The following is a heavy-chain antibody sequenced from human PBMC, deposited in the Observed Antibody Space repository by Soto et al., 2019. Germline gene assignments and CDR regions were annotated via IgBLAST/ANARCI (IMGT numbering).Heavy chain of an antibody. CDR2: IIPIFGTA. V-gene: IGHV1-69*12. Sequence: QVQLVQSGAEVKKPGSSVKVSCKASGGTFSSYAISWVRQAPGQGLEWMGGIIPIFGTANYAQKFQGRVTITADESTNTAYMELSSLRSEDTAVYYCARDYCGGDCYTPHAFDIWGQGTMVTVSS. J-gene: IGHJ3*02. CDR1: GGTFSSYA. CDR3: ARDYCGGDCYTPHAFDI. D-gene: IGHD2-21*02.